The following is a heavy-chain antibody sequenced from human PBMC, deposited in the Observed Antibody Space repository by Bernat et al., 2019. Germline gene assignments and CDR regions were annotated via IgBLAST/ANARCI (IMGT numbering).Heavy chain of an antibody. Sequence: QVQLVQSGAEVREPGASVKLSCRASGYPATTYYLHWVRQAPGQGLEWMGIIRPHGGGASYPQQFQGRVTMTTDTSTSIFYMELSSLRSDDTAVYYCAREQPEMYNFDYWGQGALVTVSS. CDR2: IRPHGGGA. CDR1: GYPATTYY. V-gene: IGHV1-46*01. CDR3: AREQPEMYNFDY. J-gene: IGHJ4*02. D-gene: IGHD1-1*01.